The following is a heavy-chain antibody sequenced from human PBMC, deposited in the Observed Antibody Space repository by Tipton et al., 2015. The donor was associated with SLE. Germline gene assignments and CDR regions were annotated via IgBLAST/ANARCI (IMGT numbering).Heavy chain of an antibody. J-gene: IGHJ5*02. CDR2: IYYSGST. V-gene: IGHV4-59*08. D-gene: IGHD4-17*01. CDR3: ARHVTTVTTNWFDP. Sequence: LRLSCTVSGGSISSYYWSWIRQPPGKGLEWIGYIYYSGSTNYNPSLKSRVTISVDTSKNQFSLKLNSVTAADTAVYYCARHVTTVTTNWFDPWGQGTLVTVSS. CDR1: GGSISSYY.